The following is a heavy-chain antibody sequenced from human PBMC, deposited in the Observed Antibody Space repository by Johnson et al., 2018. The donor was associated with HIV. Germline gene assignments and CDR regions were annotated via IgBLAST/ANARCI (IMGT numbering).Heavy chain of an antibody. CDR3: SKDDNLGVWYSDAFDV. CDR2: IAHDESIT. V-gene: IGHV3-30*02. CDR1: GFTFADYG. D-gene: IGHD6-19*01. Sequence: QMQLVESGGGVVQPGGSLRLSCAASGFTFADYGMHWVRQPPGKGLEWVAFIAHDESITHYADSVKGRFTMSRDNSKNTLYLQMKSLRPEDTSIYYCSKDDNLGVWYSDAFDVWGQGTVVTVSS. J-gene: IGHJ3*01.